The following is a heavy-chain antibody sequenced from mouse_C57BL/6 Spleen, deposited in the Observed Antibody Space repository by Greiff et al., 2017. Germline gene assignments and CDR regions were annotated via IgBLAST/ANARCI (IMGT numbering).Heavy chain of an antibody. D-gene: IGHD2-2*01. CDR3: AMYGYDRGFAY. CDR2: INPSTGGT. CDR1: GYSFTGYY. V-gene: IGHV1-42*01. J-gene: IGHJ3*01. Sequence: VQLQQSGPELVKPGASVKISCKASGYSFTGYYMNWVKQSPEKSLEWIGEINPSTGGTTYNQKFKAKATLTVDKSSSTAYMQLKSLTSEDSAVXYCAMYGYDRGFAYWGQGTLVTVSA.